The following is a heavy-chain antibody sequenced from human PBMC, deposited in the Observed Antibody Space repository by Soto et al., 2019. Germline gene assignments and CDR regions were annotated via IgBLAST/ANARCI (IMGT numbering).Heavy chain of an antibody. CDR1: GGTFNTYT. D-gene: IGHD2-2*01. CDR3: SIGSWSAETFDV. J-gene: IGHJ3*01. Sequence: QVHLIQSGAEVKKPGSSVKVSCKAAGGTFNTYTLFWVRQAPGHGLEWMGRIIPMLPVTNSAQKFQRRLTLTAHKSTGTAFMELTSLTSDDTAVYYCSIGSWSAETFDVWGQGTMVTVSS. CDR2: IIPMLPVT. V-gene: IGHV1-69*02.